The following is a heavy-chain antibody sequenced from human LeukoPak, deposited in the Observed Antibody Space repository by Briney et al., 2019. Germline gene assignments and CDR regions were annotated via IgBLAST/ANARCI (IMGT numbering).Heavy chain of an antibody. CDR1: GFTFSSSW. Sequence: PGGSLRLSRAASGFTFSSSWMHWVRQAPGKGLVWVSRITSDGSSTNYADSVKGRFTISRGNAKNTLYLQMNSLRAEDTAVYYCSRDMYGLGAYWGQGTLVTVSS. J-gene: IGHJ4*02. D-gene: IGHD3-10*02. CDR3: SRDMYGLGAY. CDR2: ITSDGSST. V-gene: IGHV3-74*01.